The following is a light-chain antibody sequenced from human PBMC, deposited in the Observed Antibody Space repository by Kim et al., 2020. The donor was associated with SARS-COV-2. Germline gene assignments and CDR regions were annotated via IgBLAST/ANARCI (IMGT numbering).Light chain of an antibody. Sequence: QSALTQPASVSGSPGRSITISCTGTSSDVGGYNYVSWYQQHPGKAPKLMIYDVSNRPSGVSNRFSGSKSGNTASLTISGLQAEDEADYYCSSYTSSSTPLYVFGTGTKVTVL. CDR3: SSYTSSSTPLYV. J-gene: IGLJ1*01. CDR1: SSDVGGYNY. V-gene: IGLV2-14*03. CDR2: DVS.